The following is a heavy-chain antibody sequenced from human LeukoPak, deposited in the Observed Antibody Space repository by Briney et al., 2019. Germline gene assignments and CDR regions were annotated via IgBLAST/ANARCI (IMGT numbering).Heavy chain of an antibody. CDR2: ITTKANRYAT. CDR3: TTYKSGHY. Sequence: GGSLRLSCAASGFDFNGCDMHWVRQASGKGLEWVGRITTKANRYATAYSASLKGRFTISRDDSKNTAYLQMNSLRTEDTAVYYCTTYKSGHYWGQGTLVTVSS. V-gene: IGHV3-73*01. CDR1: GFDFNGCD. D-gene: IGHD3-3*01. J-gene: IGHJ4*02.